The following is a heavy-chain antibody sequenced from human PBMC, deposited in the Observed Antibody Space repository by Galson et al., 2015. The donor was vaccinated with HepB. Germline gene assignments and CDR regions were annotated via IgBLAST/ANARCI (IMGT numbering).Heavy chain of an antibody. CDR3: ARGLVAARHYYYYMDV. CDR2: MNPNSGNT. J-gene: IGHJ6*03. V-gene: IGHV1-8*01. CDR1: GYTFTSYD. Sequence: SVKVSCKASGYTFTSYDINWVRQATGQGLEWMGWMNPNSGNTGYAQKFQGRVTMTRNTSISTAYMELSSLRSEDTAVYYCARGLVAARHYYYYMDVWGKGTTVTVPS. D-gene: IGHD6-6*01.